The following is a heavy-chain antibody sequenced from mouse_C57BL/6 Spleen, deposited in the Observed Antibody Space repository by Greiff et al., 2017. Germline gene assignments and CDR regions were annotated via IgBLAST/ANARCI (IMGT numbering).Heavy chain of an antibody. J-gene: IGHJ4*01. CDR2: IYPYYGVS. CDR3: GGDLGDGDAMDY. Sequence: VQLQQSGPELVKPGASVKISCKASGYSFTGYYMHWVKQSPGNILDWIGYIYPYYGVSRYNQKFKGKATLTVDKSSSTASMVLRSLTSEDSAVXYYGGDLGDGDAMDYWGQGTSVTVSS. V-gene: IGHV1-31*01. CDR1: GYSFTGYY.